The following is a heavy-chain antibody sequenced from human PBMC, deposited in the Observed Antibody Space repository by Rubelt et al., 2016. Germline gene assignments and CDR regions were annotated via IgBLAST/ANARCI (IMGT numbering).Heavy chain of an antibody. CDR2: SGSS. CDR3: ARDQLYYDILTGYSPYYFDY. Sequence: SGSSYYNPSLKSRVTISVDTSKNQFSLKLSSVTAADTAVYYCARDQLYYDILTGYSPYYFDYWGQGTLVTVSS. D-gene: IGHD3-9*01. J-gene: IGHJ4*02. V-gene: IGHV4-30-2*04.